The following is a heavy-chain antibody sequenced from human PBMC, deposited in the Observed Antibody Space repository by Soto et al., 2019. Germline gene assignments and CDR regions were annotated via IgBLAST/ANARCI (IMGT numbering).Heavy chain of an antibody. Sequence: QVHLVQSGAEVKKPGASVKVSCKGSGYAFTTYGITWVRQAPGQGLEWMGWISAHNCNTNYAQKLQGRVTVTRDTSTSPAYMELRSLRSDDTAVDYCARGRYVAYWGQGALVTVSS. D-gene: IGHD1-1*01. CDR3: ARGRYVAY. V-gene: IGHV1-18*01. CDR2: ISAHNCNT. J-gene: IGHJ4*02. CDR1: GYAFTTYG.